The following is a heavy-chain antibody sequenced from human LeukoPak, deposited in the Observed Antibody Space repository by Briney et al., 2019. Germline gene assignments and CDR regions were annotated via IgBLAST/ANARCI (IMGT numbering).Heavy chain of an antibody. D-gene: IGHD3-22*01. J-gene: IGHJ4*02. CDR2: INHSGST. CDR3: ASSPIPSDYYDSSGYYYFDY. V-gene: IGHV4-34*01. CDR1: GGSFSGYY. Sequence: PSETLSLTCAVYGGSFSGYYWSWIRQPPGKGLEWIGEINHSGSTNYNPSLKSRVTISVDTSKNQFSLKLSSVTAADTAVYYCASSPIPSDYYDSSGYYYFDYWGQGTLVTVSS.